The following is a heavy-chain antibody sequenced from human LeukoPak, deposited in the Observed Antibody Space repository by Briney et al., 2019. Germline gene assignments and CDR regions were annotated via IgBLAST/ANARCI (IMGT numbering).Heavy chain of an antibody. D-gene: IGHD3-22*01. CDR1: GGSISSYY. J-gene: IGHJ3*02. CDR3: ASTYYYDSSGYLDDAFDI. V-gene: IGHV4-59*01. Sequence: PSETLSLTCTVSGGSISSYYWSWIRQPPGKGLEWIGYIYYSGSTNYNPSLKSRVTILVDTSKNQFSLKLSSLTAADTAVYYCASTYYYDSSGYLDDAFDIWGQGTMVTVSS. CDR2: IYYSGST.